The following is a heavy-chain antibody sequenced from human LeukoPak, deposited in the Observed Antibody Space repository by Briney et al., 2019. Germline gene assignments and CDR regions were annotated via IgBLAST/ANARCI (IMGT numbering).Heavy chain of an antibody. Sequence: GGSLRLSCAASGFTFSSYGMHWVRQAPGKGLEWVAVIWYDGSNKYYADSVKGRFTISRNNSKNTLYLQMNSLRAEDTGVYYCARTYCSSTSCYSFDYWGQGTLVAVSS. CDR2: IWYDGSNK. CDR3: ARTYCSSTSCYSFDY. J-gene: IGHJ4*02. CDR1: GFTFSSYG. V-gene: IGHV3-33*01. D-gene: IGHD2-2*01.